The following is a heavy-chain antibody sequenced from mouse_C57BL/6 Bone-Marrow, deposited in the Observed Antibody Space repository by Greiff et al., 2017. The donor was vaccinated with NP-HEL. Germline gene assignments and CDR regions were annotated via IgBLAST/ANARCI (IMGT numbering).Heavy chain of an antibody. Sequence: VQLQQPGAELVKPGASVKMSCKASGYTFTSYWITWVKQRPGQGLEWIGDIYPGSGSTNYNEKFKSKATLTVDTSSSTAYMQLSSLTSEDSAVYYCARRGGPTMVTGFAYWGQGTLVTVSA. CDR2: IYPGSGST. V-gene: IGHV1-55*01. D-gene: IGHD2-10*01. CDR1: GYTFTSYW. CDR3: ARRGGPTMVTGFAY. J-gene: IGHJ3*01.